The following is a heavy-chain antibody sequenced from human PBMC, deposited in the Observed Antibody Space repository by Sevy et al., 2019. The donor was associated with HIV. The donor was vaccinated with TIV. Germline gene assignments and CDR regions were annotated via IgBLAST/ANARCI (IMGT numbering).Heavy chain of an antibody. J-gene: IGHJ5*01. Sequence: GGSLRLSCAASGFTFSAYSMNWVRQAPGKGLEWVSYISSSSGTIYYADSVKGQFTISRDNAKSSLYLQMNGLRAEDTAVYYCARAGGDCYSKNECWFVSWGQGTLVNVSS. CDR2: ISSSSGTI. D-gene: IGHD2-21*01. CDR1: GFTFSAYS. V-gene: IGHV3-48*01. CDR3: ARAGGDCYSKNECWFVS.